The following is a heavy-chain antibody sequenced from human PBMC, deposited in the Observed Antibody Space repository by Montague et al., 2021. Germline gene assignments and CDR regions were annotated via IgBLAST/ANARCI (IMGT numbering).Heavy chain of an antibody. CDR3: ANSGGGGGSPRWAY. V-gene: IGHV3-23*01. J-gene: IGHJ4*02. Sequence: SLRLSCAASGFIFSNYAMSWFRLAPWEGLEWVSLIGGTSGVTTYADSVKGRFTISRDNSKSTLLLQLNSLRAEDTGVYYCANSGGGGGSPRWAYWGQGTLVTVSS. CDR1: GFIFSNYA. D-gene: IGHD2-21*01. CDR2: IGGTSGVT.